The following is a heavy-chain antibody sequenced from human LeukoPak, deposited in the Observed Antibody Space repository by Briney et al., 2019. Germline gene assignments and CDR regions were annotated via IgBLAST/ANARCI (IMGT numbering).Heavy chain of an antibody. CDR2: INPNSGGT. CDR3: ARASSWYSYGMDV. D-gene: IGHD6-13*01. Sequence: ASVKVSCKASGYTFTGYYMHWVRQAPGQGHEWMGWINPNSGGTNYAQKFQGRVTMTRDTSISTAYMELSRLRSDDTAVYYCARASSWYSYGMDVWGQGTTVTVSS. CDR1: GYTFTGYY. J-gene: IGHJ6*02. V-gene: IGHV1-2*02.